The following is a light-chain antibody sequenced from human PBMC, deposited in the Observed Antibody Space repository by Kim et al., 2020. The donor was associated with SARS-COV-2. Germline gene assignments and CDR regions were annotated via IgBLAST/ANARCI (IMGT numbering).Light chain of an antibody. V-gene: IGKV1-5*01. CDR3: QHRQT. CDR1: QYVTRG. Sequence: SPLPASVGDSVTITCRATQYVTRGLAWYQQNPGRAPKLLIYDASTLDRGVPSRFRGSGSGTEFTLTINSLQPDDFASYYCQHRQTFGQGTKVDIK. J-gene: IGKJ1*01. CDR2: DAS.